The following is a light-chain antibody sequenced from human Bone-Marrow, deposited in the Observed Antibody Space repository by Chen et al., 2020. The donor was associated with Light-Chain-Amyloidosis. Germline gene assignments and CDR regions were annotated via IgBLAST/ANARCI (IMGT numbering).Light chain of an antibody. CDR2: DDS. CDR3: QVWDRSSDRPV. CDR1: NIGSTS. J-gene: IGLJ3*02. Sequence: SYVLTQPSSGSGSPGQTATSACGGNNIGSTSGHWYQQTPGQAPLLVVYDDSDRPSGIPERLSGSNSGNTATLTISRVEAGDEADYYCQVWDRSSDRPVFGGGTKLTVL. V-gene: IGLV3-21*02.